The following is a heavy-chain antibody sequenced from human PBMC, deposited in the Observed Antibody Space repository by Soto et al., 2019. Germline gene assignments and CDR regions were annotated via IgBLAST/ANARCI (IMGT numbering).Heavy chain of an antibody. D-gene: IGHD3-3*01. CDR2: INHSGST. J-gene: IGHJ6*02. CDR3: ARAPRYYDFWSGYHVRNYYYYGMDV. CDR1: GGSFSCYY. Sequence: SETLSLTCAVYGGSFSCYYWSWIRQPPGKGLEWIGEINHSGSTNYNPSLKSRVTISVDTSKNQFSLKLSSVTAADTAVYYCARAPRYYDFWSGYHVRNYYYYGMDVWGQGTTVTVSS. V-gene: IGHV4-34*01.